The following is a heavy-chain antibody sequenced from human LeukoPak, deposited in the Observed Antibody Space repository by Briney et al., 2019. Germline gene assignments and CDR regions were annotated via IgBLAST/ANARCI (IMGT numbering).Heavy chain of an antibody. CDR1: GFTFSSYG. J-gene: IGHJ4*02. CDR3: AKGYAISTGYYFDY. V-gene: IGHV3-23*01. D-gene: IGHD3-9*01. CDR2: ISGSAGST. Sequence: GGSLRLSCAASGFTFSSYGMHWVRQAPGKGLEWVSVISGSAGSTYYADSVKGRFTISRDNSKNTLSLQMNSLRAEDTAVYYCAKGYAISTGYYFDYWGQGTLVTVSS.